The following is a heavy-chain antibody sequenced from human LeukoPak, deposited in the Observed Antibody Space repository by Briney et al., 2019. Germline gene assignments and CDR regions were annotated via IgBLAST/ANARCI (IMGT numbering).Heavy chain of an antibody. CDR2: IYPGDSDT. V-gene: IGHV5-51*01. Sequence: GESLKISCKGSGYGFTTYWIGWVRQMPGRGLEWMGIIYPGDSDTRYSPSFQGQVTISVDKSISTAYLQWNSLKASDTATYYCARRNCSSITCSLDYWGQGTLVTVSS. CDR3: ARRNCSSITCSLDY. CDR1: GYGFTTYW. J-gene: IGHJ4*02. D-gene: IGHD1-14*01.